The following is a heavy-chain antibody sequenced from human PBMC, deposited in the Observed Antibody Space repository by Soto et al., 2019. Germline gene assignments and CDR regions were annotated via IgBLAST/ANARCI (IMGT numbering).Heavy chain of an antibody. D-gene: IGHD3-10*01. CDR3: ARDIPLYGSGSYYKGNWFDP. CDR1: GFTFDDYG. Sequence: GASLRLSCAASGFTFDDYGTSWVRQAPGKRLEWVSGINWNGGSTGYADSVKGRFTISRDNAKNSLYLQMNSLRAEDTALYHCARDIPLYGSGSYYKGNWFDPWGQGTLVTVSS. J-gene: IGHJ5*02. V-gene: IGHV3-20*01. CDR2: INWNGGST.